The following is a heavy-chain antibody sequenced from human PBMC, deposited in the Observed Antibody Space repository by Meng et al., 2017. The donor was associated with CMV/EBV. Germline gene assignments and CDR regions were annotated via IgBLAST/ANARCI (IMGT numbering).Heavy chain of an antibody. Sequence: QVQRVQSGAGVKKPGASVKVSCKASGYTFTSYGISWVRQAPGQGLEWMGWISAYNGNTNYAQKLQGRVTMTTDTSTSTAYMELRSLRSDDTAVYYCARDPAWSVITPRRGFDYWGQGTLVTVSS. J-gene: IGHJ4*02. V-gene: IGHV1-18*01. D-gene: IGHD2-15*01. CDR1: GYTFTSYG. CDR2: ISAYNGNT. CDR3: ARDPAWSVITPRRGFDY.